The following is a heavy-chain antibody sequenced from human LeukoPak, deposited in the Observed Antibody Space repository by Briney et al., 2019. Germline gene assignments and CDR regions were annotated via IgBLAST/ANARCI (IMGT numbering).Heavy chain of an antibody. D-gene: IGHD3-22*01. J-gene: IGHJ5*02. CDR2: ISQSGNI. CDR1: GGSISSGGYS. Sequence: SETLSLTCTVSGGSISSGGYSWSWIRQPPGKGLEWIGYIYHIGYISQSGNIYQNPSLKSRVTISLDTSRNQFSLKLSSVTAADTAVYYCARSPLAFYYSSGYPRVWFDPWGQGTLVTVSS. V-gene: IGHV4-30-2*01. CDR3: ARSPLAFYYSSGYPRVWFDP.